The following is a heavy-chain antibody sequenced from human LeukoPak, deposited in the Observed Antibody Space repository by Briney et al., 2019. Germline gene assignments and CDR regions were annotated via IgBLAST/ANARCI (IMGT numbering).Heavy chain of an antibody. CDR3: AKDQDIVVVVAVFDP. Sequence: GGSLRLSCAASGFTFSSYAMSWVRQAPGKGLEWVSAISGSGGSTYYADSVKGRFTISRDNSKNTLYLQMNSLRAEDTAAYYCAKDQDIVVVVAVFDPWGQGTLVTVSS. CDR2: ISGSGGST. CDR1: GFTFSSYA. D-gene: IGHD2-15*01. J-gene: IGHJ5*02. V-gene: IGHV3-23*01.